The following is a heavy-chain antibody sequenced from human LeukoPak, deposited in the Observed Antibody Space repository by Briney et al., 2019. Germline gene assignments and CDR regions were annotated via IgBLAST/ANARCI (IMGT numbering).Heavy chain of an antibody. Sequence: SETLSLTCTVSGGSISSYYRSWIRQPAGKGLEWIGRIHTTGGTRYNPSLKSRITMSVDASKNQFSLKLSPVTAADTAVYYCARDLALGYCPSSSCSSPLFDYWGQGTLVTVSS. J-gene: IGHJ4*02. CDR2: IHTTGGT. D-gene: IGHD2-2*01. CDR1: GGSISSYY. CDR3: ARDLALGYCPSSSCSSPLFDY. V-gene: IGHV4-4*07.